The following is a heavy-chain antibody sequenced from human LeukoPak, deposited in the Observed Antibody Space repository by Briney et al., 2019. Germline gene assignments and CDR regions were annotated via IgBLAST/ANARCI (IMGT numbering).Heavy chain of an antibody. CDR1: GYSISSGYY. V-gene: IGHV4-38-2*02. D-gene: IGHD1-26*01. J-gene: IGHJ4*02. Sequence: SETLSLTCTVSGYSISSGYYWGWIRQPPGKGLEWIGDIYHSGSTHYNPSLKSRVTISIDTSQNQFSLKLNSVTAADTAVYYCTRLISGSPDYWGQGTLVTVSS. CDR2: IYHSGST. CDR3: TRLISGSPDY.